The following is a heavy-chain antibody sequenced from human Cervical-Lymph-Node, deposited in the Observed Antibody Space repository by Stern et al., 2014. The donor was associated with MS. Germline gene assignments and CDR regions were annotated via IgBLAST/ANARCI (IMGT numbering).Heavy chain of an antibody. CDR2: LWYDGRNK. J-gene: IGHJ4*02. D-gene: IGHD6-25*01. CDR3: ARSSSSGWDY. V-gene: IGHV3-33*08. Sequence: VQLVESGGTVVQPGTSLRLSCEGSGFPFSNHGMNWVRRAPGQGLEWVASLWYDGRNKMYEDSVKGRFTISRDNSKNTLYLQMDTLRVEDTAVYYCARSSSSGWDYWGPGTLVTVSS. CDR1: GFPFSNHG.